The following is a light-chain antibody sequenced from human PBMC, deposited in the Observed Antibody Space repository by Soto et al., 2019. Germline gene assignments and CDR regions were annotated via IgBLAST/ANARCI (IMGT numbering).Light chain of an antibody. CDR1: QSVSRSY. CDR3: QQYGGSPWT. Sequence: EIALTQSPGTLSLSPGERATLSCRASQSVSRSYLAWYQQKPGQAPRLLIYGASSRATGIPDRFSGSGSGTDFTLTISRLDPEDFAVYYCQQYGGSPWTFGQGTKVEIK. V-gene: IGKV3-20*01. J-gene: IGKJ1*01. CDR2: GAS.